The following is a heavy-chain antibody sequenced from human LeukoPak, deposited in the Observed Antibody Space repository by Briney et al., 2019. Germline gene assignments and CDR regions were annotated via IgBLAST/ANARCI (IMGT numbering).Heavy chain of an antibody. Sequence: SETLSLICIVSGGYLSCITYFWDWVRQSPGKGLEWFGFVFYSGITYYTPSLKSRVTISVDTSQNQFSLRLTSATAADTAVYDSARRYGPRSYVDSWGQGTLVTVSS. CDR2: VFYSGIT. CDR1: GGYLSCITYF. CDR3: ARRYGPRSYVDS. J-gene: IGHJ4*02. V-gene: IGHV4-39*01. D-gene: IGHD3-10*01.